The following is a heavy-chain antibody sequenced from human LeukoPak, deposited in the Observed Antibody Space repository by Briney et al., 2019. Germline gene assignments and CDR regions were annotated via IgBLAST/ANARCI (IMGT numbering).Heavy chain of an antibody. J-gene: IGHJ4*02. CDR3: VREWVTAMVPDGY. D-gene: IGHD5-18*01. CDR1: GYTFTSYA. V-gene: IGHV7-4-1*02. Sequence: GASVKVSCKASGYTFTSYAMNWVRQAPGQGLEWMGWINTNTGNPTYAQGFTRRFVFSLDTSVSTAYLQISSLKAEDTAVYYCVREWVTAMVPDGYWGQGTLVTVSS. CDR2: INTNTGNP.